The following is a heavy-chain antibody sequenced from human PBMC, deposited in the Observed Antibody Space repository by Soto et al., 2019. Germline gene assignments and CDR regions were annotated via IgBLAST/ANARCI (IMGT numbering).Heavy chain of an antibody. D-gene: IGHD2-2*03. J-gene: IGHJ6*02. CDR2: INHSGIT. CDR1: GGSFSGYY. CDR3: ARARWSVPGRRGIGYCGLDV. V-gene: IGHV4-34*01. Sequence: QVQLQQWGAGLLKPSETLSLTCVVNGGSFSGYYWSWIRLPPGKGLECIGEINHSGITDSNPSLKSRVTISGDASRNQFSLNLTSVTAADSAVYYCARARWSVPGRRGIGYCGLDVWGQGTKVTVSS.